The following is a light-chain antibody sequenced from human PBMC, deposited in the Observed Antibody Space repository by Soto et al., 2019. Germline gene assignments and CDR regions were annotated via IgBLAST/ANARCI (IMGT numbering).Light chain of an antibody. CDR1: QSISSW. J-gene: IGKJ3*01. V-gene: IGKV1-5*01. CDR3: QHYDNLVT. Sequence: DIQMTQSPSTLSASVGDRVTITCRASQSISSWLAWYQQKPGKAPKLLIYDASSLESGVPSRFSGSGSGTDFTFTISSLQPEDIATYYCQHYDNLVTFGPGTKVDIK. CDR2: DAS.